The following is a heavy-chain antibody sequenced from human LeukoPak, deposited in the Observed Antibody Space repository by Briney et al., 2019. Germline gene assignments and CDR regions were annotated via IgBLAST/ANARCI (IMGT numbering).Heavy chain of an antibody. CDR1: GFTFSDYY. Sequence: SGGSLRLSCAASGFTFSDYYMSWIRQAPGKGLEWVSYIGSSGSTIYYADSVKGRFTISRDNAKNSLYLQMNSLRAEDTAVYYCAREPGYSYGFDAFDIWSQGTMVTVSS. CDR2: IGSSGSTI. CDR3: AREPGYSYGFDAFDI. J-gene: IGHJ3*02. D-gene: IGHD5-18*01. V-gene: IGHV3-11*04.